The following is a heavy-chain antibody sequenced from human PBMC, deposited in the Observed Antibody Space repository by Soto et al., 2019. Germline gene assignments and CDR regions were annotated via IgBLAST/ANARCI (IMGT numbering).Heavy chain of an antibody. CDR3: AIEVSGSIHH. CDR2: ILPAPGIT. Sequence: QVQLVQSGAEVKKPGSPVKVSCTASDDTFSSHTLSWVRQAPGQGLEWMGRILPAPGITNYAQRLQGRLTITADTATSTGYMELMSLRADDTAVYYCAIEVSGSIHHWGQGTLVTVSS. D-gene: IGHD6-19*01. CDR1: DDTFSSHT. J-gene: IGHJ4*02. V-gene: IGHV1-69*08.